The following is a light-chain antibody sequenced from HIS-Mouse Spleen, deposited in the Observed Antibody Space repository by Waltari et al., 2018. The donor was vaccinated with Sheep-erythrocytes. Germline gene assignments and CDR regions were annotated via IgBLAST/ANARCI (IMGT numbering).Light chain of an antibody. J-gene: IGLJ1*01. V-gene: IGLV2-11*01. Sequence: QSALTQPRSVSGSPGPSVTISCPGTSSDVGCYNYVSWYQQHPGKAPKLMIYDVSKRPSGVPDRFSGSKSGNTASLTISGLQAEDEADYYCCSYAGSYNHVFATGTKVTVL. CDR3: CSYAGSYNHV. CDR1: SSDVGCYNY. CDR2: DVS.